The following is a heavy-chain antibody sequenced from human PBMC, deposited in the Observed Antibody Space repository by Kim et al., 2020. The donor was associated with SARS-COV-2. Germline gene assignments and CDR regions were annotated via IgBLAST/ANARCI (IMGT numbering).Heavy chain of an antibody. CDR3: ARNVRAARPSDNWFDP. D-gene: IGHD6-6*01. CDR1: GGSISSSSYY. Sequence: SETLSLTCTVSGGSISSSSYYWGWIRQPPGKGLEWIGSIYYSGSTYYNPSLKSRVTISVDTSKNQFSLKLSSVTAADTAVYYCARNVRAARPSDNWFDPWGQGTLVTVSS. V-gene: IGHV4-39*01. CDR2: IYYSGST. J-gene: IGHJ5*02.